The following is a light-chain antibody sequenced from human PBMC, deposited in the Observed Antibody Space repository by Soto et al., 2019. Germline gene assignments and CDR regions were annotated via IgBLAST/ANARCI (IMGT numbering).Light chain of an antibody. V-gene: IGKV3-11*01. CDR3: QQYNNWPLT. CDR2: DAS. J-gene: IGKJ4*01. Sequence: EIVLTQSPDTLSLSPGARATLSCRASQSVRAYLAWYQQKPGQAPRLLIYDASNRATGIPARFSGSGSGTDFTLTISSLEPEDFAVYYCQQYNNWPLTFGGGTKVDIK. CDR1: QSVRAY.